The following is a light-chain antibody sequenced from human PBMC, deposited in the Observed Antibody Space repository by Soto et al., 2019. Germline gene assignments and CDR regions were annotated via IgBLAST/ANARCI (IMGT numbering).Light chain of an antibody. CDR1: SSNIGKNY. CDR2: DNR. J-gene: IGLJ2*01. Sequence: QYVLTQPPSVSAAPGQRVTISCSGTSSNIGKNYVCWYQQFPGRAPKLLIFDNRKRPSGIPDRFSGSKSGTSATLGITGLQTGDEADYYCGTWDSSLSAVVFGGGTKLTVL. CDR3: GTWDSSLSAVV. V-gene: IGLV1-51*01.